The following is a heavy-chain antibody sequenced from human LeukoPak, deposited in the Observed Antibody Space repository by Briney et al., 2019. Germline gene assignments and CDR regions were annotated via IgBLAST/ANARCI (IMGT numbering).Heavy chain of an antibody. CDR1: GSTFSSYW. J-gene: IGHJ6*03. Sequence: GGSLRLSCAASGSTFSSYWMSWVRQAPGKGLEWVANIKQNGSEKYYVASVKGRFTISRDNAKNSLYLQMNSLRAEDTAVYYCARERMVRGPMGYYYYYMDVWGKGTTVTVSS. D-gene: IGHD3-10*01. V-gene: IGHV3-7*01. CDR3: ARERMVRGPMGYYYYYMDV. CDR2: IKQNGSEK.